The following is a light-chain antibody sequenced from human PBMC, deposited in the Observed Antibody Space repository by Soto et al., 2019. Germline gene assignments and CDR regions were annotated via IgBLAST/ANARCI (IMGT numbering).Light chain of an antibody. CDR1: SRDVEIFNI. CDR2: EGN. J-gene: IGLJ1*01. V-gene: IGLV2-23*01. Sequence: QSGLTQPASVSGSPGQSITISCTRTSRDVEIFNIVSWYQQHPGKAPKLMIYEGNRRPSGVSNRFSGSKSGNTASLTISGLQAEDEADYYCCSHVRRTTPSVFAAGPKVTV. CDR3: CSHVRRTTPSV.